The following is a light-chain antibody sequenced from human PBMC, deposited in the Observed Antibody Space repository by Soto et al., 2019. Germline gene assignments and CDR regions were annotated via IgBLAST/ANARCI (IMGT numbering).Light chain of an antibody. V-gene: IGLV1-40*01. Sequence: SVLTQPPLVSGAPGQRVTISCTGSSSNIGAGYDVHWYQQLPGTAPKLLIYGNSNRPSGVPDRFSGSKSGTSASLAITGLQAEDEADYYCQSYDSSLSVVVFGGGTKLTVL. J-gene: IGLJ2*01. CDR2: GNS. CDR3: QSYDSSLSVVV. CDR1: SSNIGAGYD.